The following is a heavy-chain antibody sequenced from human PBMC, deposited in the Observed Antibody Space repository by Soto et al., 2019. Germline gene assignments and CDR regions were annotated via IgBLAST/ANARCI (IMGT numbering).Heavy chain of an antibody. J-gene: IGHJ4*02. V-gene: IGHV1-18*01. CDR2: ISAHNGNT. CDR1: GYAFTTCG. D-gene: IGHD1-1*01. CDR3: ARGRYGDY. Sequence: QVHLVQSGAEVKKPGASVKVSCKGSGYAFTTCGITWVRQAPGQGLEWMGWISAHNGNTNYAQKLQGRVTVTRHTSTSTACMELMRLRSDDTAVYYCARGRYGDYWGQGALVTVSS.